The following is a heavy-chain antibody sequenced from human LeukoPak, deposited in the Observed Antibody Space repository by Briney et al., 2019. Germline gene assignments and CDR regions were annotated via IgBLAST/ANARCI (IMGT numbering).Heavy chain of an antibody. J-gene: IGHJ6*03. D-gene: IGHD2-21*01. Sequence: SHTLSLTCTVSGGSISSYYWSWIRQPAGKGLKWIGRIYTSGSTNYNPSLKSRVTMSVDTSKNQFSLKLSSVTAADTAVYYCARDRILARSTNSYYMDVWGKGTTVTVSS. V-gene: IGHV4-4*07. CDR1: GGSISSYY. CDR3: ARDRILARSTNSYYMDV. CDR2: IYTSGST.